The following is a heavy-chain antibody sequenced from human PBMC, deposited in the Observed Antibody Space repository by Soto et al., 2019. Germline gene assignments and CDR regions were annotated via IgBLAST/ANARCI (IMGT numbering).Heavy chain of an antibody. CDR3: ARGYSGSGRAY. V-gene: IGHV3-74*01. D-gene: IGHD3-10*01. Sequence: EVQLVESGGGLVQPGGSLRLSCAASGFTFSNYWMYWVRQAPGKGLVWVSRITGDGSSTTYADSVKGRFTISRDNAKNTLYLQMNSLRGEDTAVYYCARGYSGSGRAYWGQGTLVTVSS. CDR1: GFTFSNYW. CDR2: ITGDGSST. J-gene: IGHJ4*02.